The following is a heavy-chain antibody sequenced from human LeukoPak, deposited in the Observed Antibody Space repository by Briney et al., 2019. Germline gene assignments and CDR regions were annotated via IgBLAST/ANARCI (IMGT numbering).Heavy chain of an antibody. CDR2: INPNSGAS. V-gene: IGHV1-2*02. J-gene: IGHJ5*02. D-gene: IGHD3-16*01. Sequence: GASVKVSCKASGYTFTGYFMHWMRQAPGQGLEWMAWINPNSGASNYAQKFRGRVTMTRDTSINTAYMELSRLTSDDTAFYYCAKEGDGVDPWGQGTLVTVSS. CDR1: GYTFTGYF. CDR3: AKEGDGVDP.